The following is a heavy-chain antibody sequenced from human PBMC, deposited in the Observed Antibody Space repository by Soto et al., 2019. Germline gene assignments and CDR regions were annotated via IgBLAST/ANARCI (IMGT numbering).Heavy chain of an antibody. D-gene: IGHD6-6*01. CDR1: GGSISSGGYY. CDR2: IYYSGST. J-gene: IGHJ5*02. Sequence: QVQLQESGPGLVKPSQTLSLTCTVSGGSISSGGYYWSWIRQHPGKGLEWIGYIYYSGSTYFNPSLKSRLTISVDTSKQQFSLQLSSVTAADTAVYYCARAGHSSSSEGANWFDPWGQGTLVTVSS. CDR3: ARAGHSSSSEGANWFDP. V-gene: IGHV4-31*03.